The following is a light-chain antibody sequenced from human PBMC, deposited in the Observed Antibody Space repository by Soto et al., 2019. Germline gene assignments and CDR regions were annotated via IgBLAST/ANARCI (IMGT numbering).Light chain of an antibody. V-gene: IGKV1-5*01. Sequence: DIQLTQSPSSLSASVGDRVTITCRASESVTIWLAWYQQKPGKAPRLLIYDASTLEGGVPSRFSASGSGTEFTLTISSLQPDDFATYYCLHDYSFPWTFGQGTKVEIK. J-gene: IGKJ1*01. CDR3: LHDYSFPWT. CDR1: ESVTIW. CDR2: DAS.